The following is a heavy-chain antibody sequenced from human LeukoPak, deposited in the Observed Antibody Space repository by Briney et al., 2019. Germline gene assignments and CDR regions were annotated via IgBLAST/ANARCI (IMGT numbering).Heavy chain of an antibody. CDR1: GFTFSIFW. Sequence: GGSLRLSCAASGFTFSIFWMSWVRQAPGKGLEWVANIKQDGGAKYYVDSVKGRFTISRDNARNSLYLEMNNLRAEDTAIYYCATSYDSSGNNWGQGTLVTVSS. D-gene: IGHD3-22*01. V-gene: IGHV3-7*01. CDR3: ATSYDSSGNN. J-gene: IGHJ4*02. CDR2: IKQDGGAK.